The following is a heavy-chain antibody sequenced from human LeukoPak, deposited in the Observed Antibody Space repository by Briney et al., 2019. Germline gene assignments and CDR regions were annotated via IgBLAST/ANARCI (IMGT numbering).Heavy chain of an antibody. CDR1: GGSISSSSYY. CDR3: ARQYYYDSSGPPNWFDP. Sequence: PSETLSLTCTVSGGSISSSSYYWGWIRQPPGRGLEWIGSIYYSGSTYYNPSLKSRVTISVDTSKNQFSLKLSSVTAADTAVYYCARQYYYDSSGPPNWFDPWGQGTLVTVSS. J-gene: IGHJ5*02. D-gene: IGHD3-22*01. CDR2: IYYSGST. V-gene: IGHV4-39*01.